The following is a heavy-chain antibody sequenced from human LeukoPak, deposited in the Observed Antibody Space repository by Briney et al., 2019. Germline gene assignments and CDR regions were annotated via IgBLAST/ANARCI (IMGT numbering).Heavy chain of an antibody. V-gene: IGHV3-23*01. CDR2: ISPGGGPT. CDR1: GFPFSSHG. D-gene: IGHD3-16*01. CDR3: ANLYH. Sequence: GGSLRLSCAGSGFPFSSHGMNWVRQAPGKGLEWVSGISPGGGPTYYADSVRGRFTISRDDSKNTLYLQMKNLRAEDTAVYYCANLYHWGQGTLVTVSS. J-gene: IGHJ4*02.